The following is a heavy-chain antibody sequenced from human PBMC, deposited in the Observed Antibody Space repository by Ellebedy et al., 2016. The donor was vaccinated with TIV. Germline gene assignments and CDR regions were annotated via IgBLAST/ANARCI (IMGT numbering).Heavy chain of an antibody. J-gene: IGHJ5*02. Sequence: AASVKVSCKASGYTFTIYGINWVRQAPGQGLEWLGWISAYNGNTTYAQKLQGRVTFTSDTSASTASMELSSLRSEDTAVHYCARDKPGGDNWFDPWGQGTLVTVSS. D-gene: IGHD3-16*01. CDR1: GYTFTIYG. CDR2: ISAYNGNT. CDR3: ARDKPGGDNWFDP. V-gene: IGHV1-18*04.